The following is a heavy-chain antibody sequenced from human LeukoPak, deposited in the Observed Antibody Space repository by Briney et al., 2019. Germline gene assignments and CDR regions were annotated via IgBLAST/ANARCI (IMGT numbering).Heavy chain of an antibody. D-gene: IGHD3-22*01. CDR2: IYHSGST. Sequence: SETLSLTCNVSSGSISSGHYYWSWLRQPPGKGLEWIGYIYHSGSTFYNPSLKSRVTISVDTSKHQFSLNLSSVTAPDTALYYCARHKDYYDSSFDYWGQGTLVTVSS. CDR3: ARHKDYYDSSFDY. V-gene: IGHV4-30-4*08. J-gene: IGHJ4*02. CDR1: SGSISSGHYY.